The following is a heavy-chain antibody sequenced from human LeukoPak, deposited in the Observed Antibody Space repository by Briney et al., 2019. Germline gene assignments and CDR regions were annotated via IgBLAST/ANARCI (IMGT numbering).Heavy chain of an antibody. CDR2: ISGSGGST. CDR1: GFTFSSYA. Sequence: GGSLRLSCAASGFTFSSYAMSWVRQAPGKGLEWVSAISGSGGSTYYADSVKGRFTISRDNSKNTLYLQMNSLRVEDTAVYYCARAALGGNIYCSSASCYLDYWGQGTLVTVSS. CDR3: ARAALGGNIYCSSASCYLDY. V-gene: IGHV3-23*01. D-gene: IGHD2-2*01. J-gene: IGHJ4*02.